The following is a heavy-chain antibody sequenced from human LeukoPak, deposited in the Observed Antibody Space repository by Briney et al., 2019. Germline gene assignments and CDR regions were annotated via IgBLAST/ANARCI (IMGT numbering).Heavy chain of an antibody. CDR1: GGSISSYY. J-gene: IGHJ5*02. D-gene: IGHD5-12*01. Sequence: PSETLSLTCTVPGGSISSYYWSWIRQTPGKGLEWLGYIYYSVTTNYNPSLKSRVTISVDTSKNQISLRLTSVTAADTAVYYCAKDQGFSAYDPDEYNYFDPWGQGTLVTVSS. CDR3: AKDQGFSAYDPDEYNYFDP. CDR2: IYYSVTT. V-gene: IGHV4-59*01.